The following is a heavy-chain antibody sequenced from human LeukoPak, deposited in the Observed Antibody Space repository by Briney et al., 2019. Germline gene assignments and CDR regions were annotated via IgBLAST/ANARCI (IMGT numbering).Heavy chain of an antibody. CDR3: ARLYGTFLGGSPYFDY. J-gene: IGHJ4*02. CDR1: GFTVSSNF. Sequence: GGSLRLSCAASGFTVSSNFMSWVRQAPGKGLEWASVIYSGGSTYYADSVKGRFTISRHNSKNTLYLQMNSLRAEDTAVYYCARLYGTFLGGSPYFDYGGRGPLVTVSS. CDR2: IYSGGST. D-gene: IGHD3-3*02. V-gene: IGHV3-53*04.